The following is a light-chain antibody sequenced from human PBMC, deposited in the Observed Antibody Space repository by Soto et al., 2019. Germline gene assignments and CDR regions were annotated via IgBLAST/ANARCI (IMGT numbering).Light chain of an antibody. J-gene: IGLJ3*02. V-gene: IGLV2-14*01. CDR2: EVT. CDR3: SSYTTSSTLV. CDR1: SSDVGGYNY. Sequence: QSALTQPASVSGSPGQSITISCTGTSSDVGGYNYVSWYQQHPGKAPKLMIYEVTYRPSGVSNRFSGSKSGKTASLTISGLQAEDEADYYCSSYTTSSTLVFGGGTQLTLL.